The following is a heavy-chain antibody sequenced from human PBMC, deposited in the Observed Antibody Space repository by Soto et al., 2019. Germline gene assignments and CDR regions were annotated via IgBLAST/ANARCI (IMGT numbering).Heavy chain of an antibody. D-gene: IGHD3-9*01. CDR3: ARNLPGDYDILTGYRGGHAFDI. CDR2: IYYSGST. Sequence: QVQLQESGPGLVKPSQTLSLTCTVSGGSISSGGYYWSWIRQHPGKGLEWIGYIYYSGSTYYNPSLKSRVTISVDTSKNQFSLKLSSVTAADTAVYYCARNLPGDYDILTGYRGGHAFDIWGQGTIVTVSS. V-gene: IGHV4-31*03. J-gene: IGHJ3*02. CDR1: GGSISSGGYY.